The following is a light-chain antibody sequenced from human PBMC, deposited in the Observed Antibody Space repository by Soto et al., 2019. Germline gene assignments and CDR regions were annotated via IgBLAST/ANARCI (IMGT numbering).Light chain of an antibody. CDR2: DVS. Sequence: QSALAQPASVSESPGQSITISCTGTNSDVGGYNYVSWYQQHPGKVPKLMIYDVSNWPSGVSNRFSGSKSGNTASLTISGLQAEDEADYYCSSYTATTTSYVFGTGTKVTVL. CDR1: NSDVGGYNY. CDR3: SSYTATTTSYV. V-gene: IGLV2-14*03. J-gene: IGLJ1*01.